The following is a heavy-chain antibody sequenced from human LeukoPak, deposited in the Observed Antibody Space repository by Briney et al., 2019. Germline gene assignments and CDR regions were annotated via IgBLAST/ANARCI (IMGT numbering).Heavy chain of an antibody. V-gene: IGHV5-51*01. CDR1: GYSVTNNW. Sequence: GESLKISCKGSGYSVTNNWIGWVRQMPGRGLEWMGIIYPDDSDTRYSPSFQGQVTISADKSISTAYLQWSSLKASDTAMYYCARPRPFDIWGQGTMVTVSS. CDR2: IYPDDSDT. J-gene: IGHJ3*02. CDR3: ARPRPFDI.